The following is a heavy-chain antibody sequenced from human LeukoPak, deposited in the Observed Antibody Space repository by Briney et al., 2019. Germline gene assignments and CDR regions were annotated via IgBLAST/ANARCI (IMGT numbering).Heavy chain of an antibody. CDR3: ARLPGLTVTTRLDY. J-gene: IGHJ4*02. CDR2: IYPGDSDT. V-gene: IGHV5-51*01. Sequence: GESLKISCKASGYSFSNYWIGWVRQMPGEGLEWMGIIYPGDSDTRYSPSFQGQVTVSTDKSISTAYLQWSSLKASDTAMYYCARLPGLTVTTRLDYWGQGTLVTVSS. CDR1: GYSFSNYW. D-gene: IGHD4-11*01.